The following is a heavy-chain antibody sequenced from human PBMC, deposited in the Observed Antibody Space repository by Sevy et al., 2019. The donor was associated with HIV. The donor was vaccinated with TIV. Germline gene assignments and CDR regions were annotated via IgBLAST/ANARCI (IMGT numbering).Heavy chain of an antibody. CDR2: ISSSGSTI. CDR1: GFTFSDYY. V-gene: IGHV3-11*01. CDR3: ARDMPVRGVIKSLDY. Sequence: GGSVRLSCAASGFTFSDYYMSWIRQAPGKGLEWVSYISSSGSTIYYADSVKGRFTISRDNAKNSLYLQMNSLRAEDTAVYYCARDMPVRGVIKSLDYWGQGTLVTVSS. J-gene: IGHJ4*02. D-gene: IGHD3-10*02.